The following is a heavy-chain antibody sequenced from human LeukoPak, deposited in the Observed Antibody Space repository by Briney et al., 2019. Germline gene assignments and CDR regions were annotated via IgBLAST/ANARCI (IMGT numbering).Heavy chain of an antibody. J-gene: IGHJ5*02. CDR2: INPNSGGT. CDR1: GYTFTGYY. CDR3: ARGNGWPWWFDP. D-gene: IGHD2-8*01. Sequence: ASVKVSCKTSGYTFTGYYIHWVRQAPGQGLEWVGRINPNSGGTDYAQRFQGRVTMTRDTSIRTAYMELTRLESDETAVYYCARGNGWPWWFDPWGQGTLVTVSS. V-gene: IGHV1-2*06.